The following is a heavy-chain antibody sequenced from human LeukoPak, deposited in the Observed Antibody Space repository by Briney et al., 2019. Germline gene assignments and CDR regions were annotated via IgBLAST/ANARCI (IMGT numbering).Heavy chain of an antibody. D-gene: IGHD5-18*01. J-gene: IGHJ4*02. Sequence: GASVKVSCKASGYTFTSYDINWVRQATGQGLEWMGWMNPNSGNTGYAQKFQGRVTITRNTSISTAYMELSSLRSEDTAVYHCARDRSPAPGRSYGRGHFDCWGQGTLVTVSS. CDR1: GYTFTSYD. V-gene: IGHV1-8*03. CDR2: MNPNSGNT. CDR3: ARDRSPAPGRSYGRGHFDC.